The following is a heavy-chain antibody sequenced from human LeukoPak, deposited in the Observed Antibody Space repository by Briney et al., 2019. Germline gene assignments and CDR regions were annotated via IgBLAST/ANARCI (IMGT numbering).Heavy chain of an antibody. CDR3: AREPTVVVVAATRWFDP. CDR1: GGSFSNSA. J-gene: IGHJ5*02. V-gene: IGHV1-69*13. CDR2: IIPMLGTI. Sequence: SVKVSCKASGGSFSNSAISWVRQAPGQGLEWMGGIIPMLGTINYAQKFQGRLTISADESTSTAYMELSSLRPEDTAVYYCAREPTVVVVAATRWFDPWGQGTLVTVSS. D-gene: IGHD2-15*01.